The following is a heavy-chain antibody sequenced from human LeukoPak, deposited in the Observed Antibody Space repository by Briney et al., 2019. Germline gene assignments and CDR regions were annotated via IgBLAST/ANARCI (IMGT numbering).Heavy chain of an antibody. CDR1: GGSISSSSHY. CDR2: ISNSGST. Sequence: SETLSLTCTVSGGSISSSSHYWGWIRQPPGKGLEWIGSISNSGSTYYNPSLKSRVTISVDTSNNQFSLKLSSVTAADTAVYYCARLSLKVLEWSPTKGKETHYFDYWGQGTLVTVSS. J-gene: IGHJ4*02. CDR3: ARLSLKVLEWSPTKGKETHYFDY. D-gene: IGHD3-3*01. V-gene: IGHV4-39*07.